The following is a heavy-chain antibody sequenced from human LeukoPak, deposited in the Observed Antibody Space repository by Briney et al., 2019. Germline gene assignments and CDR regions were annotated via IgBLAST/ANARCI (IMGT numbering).Heavy chain of an antibody. CDR2: IYTGGTT. CDR3: ASQAASYYYAAFDM. D-gene: IGHD3-10*01. Sequence: GGSLRLSCAASGFIVRSSYMSWVRQAPGKGLEWVSVIYTGGTTYYADSVKGRFTISRDNSKNTLYLQMNSLRAEDTAVYYCASQAASYYYAAFDMWGRGTMVTVSS. CDR1: GFIVRSSY. J-gene: IGHJ3*02. V-gene: IGHV3-66*04.